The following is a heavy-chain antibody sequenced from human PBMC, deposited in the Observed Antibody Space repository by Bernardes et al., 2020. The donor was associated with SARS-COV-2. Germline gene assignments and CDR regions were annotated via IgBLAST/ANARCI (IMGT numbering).Heavy chain of an antibody. V-gene: IGHV3-30-3*01. CDR3: TRGLELELITWFDY. D-gene: IGHD1-7*01. CDR1: GFTFSSSG. J-gene: IGHJ4*02. Sequence: GASLRLSCTASGFTFSSSGMHWVRQAPGKGPEWVEVISNDGSIKYYTDSVKGRFTISRDNSKNTLYLLMNSLRTDDTAVYYCTRGLELELITWFDYWGQGTLVTVSS. CDR2: ISNDGSIK.